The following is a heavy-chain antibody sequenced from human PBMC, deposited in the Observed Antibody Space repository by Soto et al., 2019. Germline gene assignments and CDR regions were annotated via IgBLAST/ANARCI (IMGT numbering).Heavy chain of an antibody. Sequence: QVQLVQSGAEVKKPGASVKVSCKASGYTFTSYGISWVRQAPGQGLEWMGWISAYNGNTNYAQKLQGRITMTTDTSTSTAYMELRSLRSDDTAVYYCARDALQYYYDSSGYYQPYWGQGTLVTVSS. D-gene: IGHD3-22*01. J-gene: IGHJ4*02. CDR3: ARDALQYYYDSSGYYQPY. V-gene: IGHV1-18*01. CDR2: ISAYNGNT. CDR1: GYTFTSYG.